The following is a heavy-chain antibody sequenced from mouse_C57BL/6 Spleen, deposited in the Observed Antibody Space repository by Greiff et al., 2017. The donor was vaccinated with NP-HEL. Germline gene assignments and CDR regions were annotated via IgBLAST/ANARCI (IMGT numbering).Heavy chain of an antibody. J-gene: IGHJ4*01. CDR3: ARSHWDAPMDY. D-gene: IGHD4-1*01. V-gene: IGHV1-53*01. CDR1: GYTFTSYW. Sequence: QVQLHQPGTELLKPGASVKLSCKASGYTFTSYWMHWVKQRPGQGLEWIGNINPSNGGTNYNEKFKSKATLTVDKSSSTAYMQLSSLTSEDSAVYYCARSHWDAPMDYWGQGTSVTVSS. CDR2: INPSNGGT.